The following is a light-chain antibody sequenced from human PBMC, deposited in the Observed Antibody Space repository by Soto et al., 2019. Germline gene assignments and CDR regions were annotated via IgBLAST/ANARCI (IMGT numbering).Light chain of an antibody. Sequence: QSALTQPASVSGSPGQSITISCTGTSSDVGGYNYVSWYQQHPGKAPKLMIYDVSNRPSGVYNRFSGSKSGNTASLTISRLQAEYEADYYCRSYTSSSTYVFGTGTKLTVL. J-gene: IGLJ1*01. CDR2: DVS. V-gene: IGLV2-14*01. CDR1: SSDVGGYNY. CDR3: RSYTSSSTYV.